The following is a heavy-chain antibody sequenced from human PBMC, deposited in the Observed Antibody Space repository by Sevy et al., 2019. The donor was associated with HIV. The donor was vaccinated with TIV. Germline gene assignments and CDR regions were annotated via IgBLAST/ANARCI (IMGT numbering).Heavy chain of an antibody. Sequence: SETLSLTCTVSGGSIGSHYWSWIRQPPGKGLEWIGYIHYGGSTNNNPSLKSRVTISVDASKNQVSLNLRSVTAADTAVYYCAREGEWRNIGAFDMWGQGTMVTVSS. J-gene: IGHJ3*02. CDR1: GGSIGSHY. D-gene: IGHD3-16*01. V-gene: IGHV4-59*11. CDR3: AREGEWRNIGAFDM. CDR2: IHYGGST.